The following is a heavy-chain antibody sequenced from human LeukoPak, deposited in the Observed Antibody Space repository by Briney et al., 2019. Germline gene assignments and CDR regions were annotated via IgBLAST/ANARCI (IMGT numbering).Heavy chain of an antibody. D-gene: IGHD2-21*02. V-gene: IGHV3-48*03. CDR3: AREVADCGGDCLAP. CDR1: GFTFSTYE. Sequence: GSLRLSCAASGFTFSTYEMNWVRQAPGKGLEWVSYISSSGSMIYYADSVKGRFTVSRDNAKNSLYLQMNSPTVEDTAVYYCAREVADCGGDCLAPWGQGTLVTVSS. J-gene: IGHJ5*02. CDR2: ISSSGSMI.